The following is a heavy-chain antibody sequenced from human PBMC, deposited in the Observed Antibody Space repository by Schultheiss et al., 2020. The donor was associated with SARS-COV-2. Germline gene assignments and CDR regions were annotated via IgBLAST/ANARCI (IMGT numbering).Heavy chain of an antibody. D-gene: IGHD3-3*01. V-gene: IGHV1-18*01. Sequence: ASVKVSCKASGYTFTSYGISWVRQAPGQGLEWMGWISTYNGNTNYAQKLQGRVTMTTDTSTSTAYMELRSLRSDDTAVYYCARGGETIFGVVTILRYWGQGTLVTVSS. J-gene: IGHJ4*02. CDR2: ISTYNGNT. CDR3: ARGGETIFGVVTILRY. CDR1: GYTFTSYG.